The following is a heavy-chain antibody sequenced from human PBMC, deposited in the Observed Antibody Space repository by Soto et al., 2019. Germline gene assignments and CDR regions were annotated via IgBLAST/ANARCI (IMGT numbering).Heavy chain of an antibody. V-gene: IGHV5-51*01. Sequence: GESLKISCKGSGYSFTSYWIGWVRQMPGKGLEWMGIIYPGDSDTRYSPSFQGQVTISADKSISTAYLQWSSLKASDTAMYYCARQGIVATISGNSPFDYWGQGTLVTVSS. CDR2: IYPGDSDT. CDR3: ARQGIVATISGNSPFDY. D-gene: IGHD5-12*01. J-gene: IGHJ4*02. CDR1: GYSFTSYW.